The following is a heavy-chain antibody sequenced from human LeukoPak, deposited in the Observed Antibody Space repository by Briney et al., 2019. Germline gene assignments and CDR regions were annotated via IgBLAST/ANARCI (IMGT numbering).Heavy chain of an antibody. D-gene: IGHD3-10*01. CDR1: NGAIRSYY. CDR2: IYYSGRT. V-gene: IGHV4-39*07. J-gene: IGHJ4*02. Sequence: SETLSLTCTVSNGAIRSYYWGWIRQPPGKGLEWIGSIYYSGRTYYNPSLKSRVTISVDTSKNQFSLKLSSVTAADTAVYYCARGGILWFGESYYFDYWGQGTLVTVSS. CDR3: ARGGILWFGESYYFDY.